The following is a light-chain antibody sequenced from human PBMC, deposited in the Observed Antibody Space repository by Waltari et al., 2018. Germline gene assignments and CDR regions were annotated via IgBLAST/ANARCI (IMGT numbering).Light chain of an antibody. V-gene: IGLV2-14*01. CDR2: EVS. CDR3: SSYTSSSTWV. Sequence: QSALTQPASVSGSPGQSITISCTGTSSDVGGYNYVSWYQQHPGKAPKLWIYEVSNRPSWVSNRFSGSKSGNADSLTISGLQAEDEADYYCSSYTSSSTWVFGGGTKLTVL. J-gene: IGLJ3*02. CDR1: SSDVGGYNY.